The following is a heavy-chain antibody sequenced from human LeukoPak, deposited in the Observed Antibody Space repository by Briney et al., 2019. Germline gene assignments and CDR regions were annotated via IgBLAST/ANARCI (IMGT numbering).Heavy chain of an antibody. J-gene: IGHJ5*02. CDR2: IYYSGST. CDR1: GGSISSSSYY. Sequence: SETLSLTCTVSGGSISSSSYYWGCIRQPPGKGLEWIGSIYYSGSTYYNPSLKSRVTISVDTSKNQFSLKLSSVTAADTAVYYCARGTVEMATINWFDPWGQGTLVTVSS. CDR3: ARGTVEMATINWFDP. D-gene: IGHD5-24*01. V-gene: IGHV4-39*01.